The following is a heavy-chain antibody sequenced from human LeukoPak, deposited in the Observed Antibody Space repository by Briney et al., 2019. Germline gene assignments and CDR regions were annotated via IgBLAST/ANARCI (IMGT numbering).Heavy chain of an antibody. D-gene: IGHD3-10*01. Sequence: GGSLRLSCAASGFTFSSYWMSWVRQAPGKGLEWVANIKQDGSEKYYVDSVKGRFTIPRDNAKNSLYLQMNSLRAEDTAVYYCARESVRGVITFDYWGQGTLVTVSS. V-gene: IGHV3-7*01. CDR3: ARESVRGVITFDY. J-gene: IGHJ4*02. CDR1: GFTFSSYW. CDR2: IKQDGSEK.